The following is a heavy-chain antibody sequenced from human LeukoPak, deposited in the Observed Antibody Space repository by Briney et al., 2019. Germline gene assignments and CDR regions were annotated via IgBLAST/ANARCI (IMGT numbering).Heavy chain of an antibody. CDR3: ARGEWDIVVVVAPYGMDV. D-gene: IGHD2-15*01. V-gene: IGHV3-21*01. J-gene: IGHJ6*02. Sequence: GGSLRLSCAASGFTFSSYSMNWVRQAPGKGLEWVSSISSSSSYIYYADSVKGRFTISRDNAKNSLYLQMNSLRAEDTAVYYCARGEWDIVVVVAPYGMDVWGQGTTVTVSS. CDR2: ISSSSSYI. CDR1: GFTFSSYS.